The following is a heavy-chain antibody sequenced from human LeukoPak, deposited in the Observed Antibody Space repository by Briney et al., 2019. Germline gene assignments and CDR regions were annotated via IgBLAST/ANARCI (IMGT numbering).Heavy chain of an antibody. CDR2: ISSSSTI. D-gene: IGHD2-2*01. Sequence: GGSLRLSCAASRFTFSSYSMNWARQAPGKGRVWVSYISSSSTIYYADSVKGRFTISRDNTKNSLYLQMNSLRAEDTAVYYCARDVFQVMLVPAARRFDPWGQGTLVTVSS. V-gene: IGHV3-48*01. CDR1: RFTFSSYS. J-gene: IGHJ5*02. CDR3: ARDVFQVMLVPAARRFDP.